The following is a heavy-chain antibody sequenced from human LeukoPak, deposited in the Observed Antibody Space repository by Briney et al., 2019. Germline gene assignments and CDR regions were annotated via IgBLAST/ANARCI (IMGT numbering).Heavy chain of an antibody. V-gene: IGHV4-39*07. D-gene: IGHD6-13*01. CDR3: ARVHLQVPGIAAPFDP. CDR1: GGSISSSSYY. Sequence: SETLSLTCTVSGGSISSSSYYWGWIRQPPGKGLEWIGSIYYSGSTYYNPSLKSRVTISVDTTKNQFSLKLSSVTAADTAVYYCARVHLQVPGIAAPFDPWGQGTLVTVSS. CDR2: IYYSGST. J-gene: IGHJ5*02.